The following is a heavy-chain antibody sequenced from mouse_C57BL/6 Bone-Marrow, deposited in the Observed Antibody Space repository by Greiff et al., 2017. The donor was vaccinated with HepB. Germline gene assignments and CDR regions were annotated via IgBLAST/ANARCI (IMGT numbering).Heavy chain of an antibody. J-gene: IGHJ3*01. Sequence: QVQLQQSGAELARPGASVKLSCKASGYTFTSYGISWVKQRTGQGLEWIGEIYPRSGNTYYNEKFKGKATLTAHKSSSTAYMELRSLTSEDSAVYFCANLYYDYDVGDYWGQGTLVTVSA. CDR3: ANLYYDYDVGDY. CDR2: IYPRSGNT. CDR1: GYTFTSYG. V-gene: IGHV1-81*01. D-gene: IGHD2-4*01.